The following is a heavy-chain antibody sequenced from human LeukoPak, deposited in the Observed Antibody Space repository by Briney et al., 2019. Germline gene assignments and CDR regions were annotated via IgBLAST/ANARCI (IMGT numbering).Heavy chain of an antibody. V-gene: IGHV3-23*01. J-gene: IGHJ4*02. Sequence: GGSLRLSCAASGFAFRTYAMSGVRQAPGKGLEWVSALSGSGASTYYADSVKGRFTISRDNSKNTLYLQMNSLRAEDTAVYYCAKDQSYGFDYWRQGTLVTVSS. CDR1: GFAFRTYA. CDR3: AKDQSYGFDY. D-gene: IGHD5-18*01. CDR2: LSGSGAST.